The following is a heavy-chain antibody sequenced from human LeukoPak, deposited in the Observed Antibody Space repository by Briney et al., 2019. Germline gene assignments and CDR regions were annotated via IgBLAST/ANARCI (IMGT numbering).Heavy chain of an antibody. V-gene: IGHV4-4*07. CDR1: GHSISSAY. Sequence: PSETLSLTCTVSGHSISSAYWGWIRQSAGKGLEYIGRLYVNGSPNSNPSLKSRVTMSLDTSKNQFSLKMTSVTAADSAIYFCARMPVPIHDAFDIWGQGTAVMVSS. CDR2: LYVNGSP. J-gene: IGHJ3*02. D-gene: IGHD2-2*01. CDR3: ARMPVPIHDAFDI.